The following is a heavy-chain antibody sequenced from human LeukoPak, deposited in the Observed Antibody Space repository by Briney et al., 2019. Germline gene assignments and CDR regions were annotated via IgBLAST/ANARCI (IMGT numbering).Heavy chain of an antibody. CDR2: IYYSGST. CDR3: ARRHDFWSGYWALDP. D-gene: IGHD3-3*01. Sequence: PSETLSLTCTVSGGSISSYYWSWIRQPPGKGLEWIGYIYYSGSTNYNPSLKSRVTISVDTSKNQFSLKLSSVTAADTAVYYCARRHDFWSGYWALDPWGQGTLVTVSS. V-gene: IGHV4-59*08. CDR1: GGSISSYY. J-gene: IGHJ5*02.